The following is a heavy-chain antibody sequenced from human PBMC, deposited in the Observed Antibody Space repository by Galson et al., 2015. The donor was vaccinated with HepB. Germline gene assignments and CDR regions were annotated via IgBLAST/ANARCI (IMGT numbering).Heavy chain of an antibody. D-gene: IGHD3-22*01. V-gene: IGHV1-2*06. CDR3: ARDRHYYYDSSGYYTPNHDAFDV. CDR1: GYTFTGYY. J-gene: IGHJ3*01. Sequence: SVKVSCKASGYTFTGYYMHWVRQAPGQGLEWMGRINPNSGGTNYAQKFQGRVTMTRDTSISTAYMELSRLRSDDTAVYYCARDRHYYYDSSGYYTPNHDAFDVWGQGTMVTVSS. CDR2: INPNSGGT.